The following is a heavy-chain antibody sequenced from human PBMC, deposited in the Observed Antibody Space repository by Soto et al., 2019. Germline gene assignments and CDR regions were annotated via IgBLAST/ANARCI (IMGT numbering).Heavy chain of an antibody. Sequence: ASLKVSVRGSGYTFTGVGIGGVRQAPGQGLEWMGWISAYNGNTNYAQKLQGRVTMTTDTSTSTAYMELRSLRSDDTAVYYCARDRSSGSCGYWGQGTLVTVSS. D-gene: IGHD2-15*01. CDR3: ARDRSSGSCGY. CDR2: ISAYNGNT. CDR1: GYTFTGVG. V-gene: IGHV1-18*01. J-gene: IGHJ4*02.